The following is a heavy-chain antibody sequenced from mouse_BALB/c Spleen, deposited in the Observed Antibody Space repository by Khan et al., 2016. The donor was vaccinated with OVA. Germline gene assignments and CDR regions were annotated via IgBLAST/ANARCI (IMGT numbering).Heavy chain of an antibody. CDR1: GYSFTGYF. D-gene: IGHD1-1*01. Sequence: EVQLVESGPELVKPGASVKISCKASGYSFTGYFMNWVMQSHGKSLEWIGRINPHVGETFYNQKFKDKATLTVDESSSTAHMELRSLASEDSAVYYCARSYRSDFDYWGQGTTLTVSS. J-gene: IGHJ2*01. CDR2: INPHVGET. V-gene: IGHV1-20*02. CDR3: ARSYRSDFDY.